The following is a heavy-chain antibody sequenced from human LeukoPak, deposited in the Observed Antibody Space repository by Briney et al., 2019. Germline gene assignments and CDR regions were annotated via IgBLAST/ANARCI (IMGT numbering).Heavy chain of an antibody. CDR2: ISYDGSNK. D-gene: IGHD1-26*01. V-gene: IGHV3-30-3*01. Sequence: GGSLRLSCAASGFTFSSYAMHWVRQAPGKGLEWVAVISYDGSNKYYADSVKGRFTISRDNSKNTLYLQMNNLRAEDTAVYYCAKDFGGSYYGAWAYFDYWGQGTLVTVSS. CDR3: AKDFGGSYYGAWAYFDY. J-gene: IGHJ4*02. CDR1: GFTFSSYA.